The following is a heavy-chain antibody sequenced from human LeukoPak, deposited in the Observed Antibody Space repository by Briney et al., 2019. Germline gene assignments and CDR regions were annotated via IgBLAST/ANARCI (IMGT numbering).Heavy chain of an antibody. CDR1: GYTFTSYG. CDR3: ARDITGVSPSYYYYMDV. J-gene: IGHJ6*03. V-gene: IGHV1-18*01. D-gene: IGHD2-8*01. CDR2: ISAYNGNT. Sequence: ASVKVSCKASGYTFTSYGISWVRQAPGQGLEWMGWISAYNGNTNYAQKLQGRVTMTTDTSTSTAYMELRSLRSDDTAVYYCARDITGVSPSYYYYMDVWGKGTTVTVSS.